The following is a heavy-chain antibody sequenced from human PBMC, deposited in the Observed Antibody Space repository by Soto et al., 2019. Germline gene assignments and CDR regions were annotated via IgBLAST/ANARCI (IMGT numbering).Heavy chain of an antibody. CDR1: GFTFSDYF. V-gene: IGHV3-11*01. CDR3: ARDHEEYGYNPFYY. J-gene: IGHJ4*02. Sequence: QVQLVESGGGLVKPGGSLRLSCAASGFTFSDYFMSWIRQAPGKGLEWISYISSSGSTIHYADSVKGRFTISRDNAKNSLYLQMNSLRVEDTAVYYCARDHEEYGYNPFYYWGQGTLVTVSS. CDR2: ISSSGSTI. D-gene: IGHD5-12*01.